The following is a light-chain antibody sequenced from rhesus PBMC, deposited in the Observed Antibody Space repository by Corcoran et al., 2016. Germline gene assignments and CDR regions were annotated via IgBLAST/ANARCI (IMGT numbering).Light chain of an antibody. CDR2: KAT. Sequence: DIQMTQSPSSLSASVGDRVTITCRASENVNNYLNWYQQKPGKAPTLLIEKATTLQSGVPSRFSGSGAWTDYTFPISSLQPEDVATYYCQHGYGTPWTFGQGTKVEIK. CDR3: QHGYGTPWT. CDR1: ENVNNY. V-gene: IGKV1-74*01. J-gene: IGKJ1*01.